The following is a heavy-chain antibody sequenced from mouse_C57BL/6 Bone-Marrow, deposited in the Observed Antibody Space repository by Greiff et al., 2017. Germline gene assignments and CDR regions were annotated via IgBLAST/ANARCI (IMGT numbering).Heavy chain of an antibody. CDR2: IDPSDSET. CDR3: TRSPF. Sequence: QSQPQQPGAELLRPGPSVKFSCQPSGFTFTSSWMPWLKQRPIQGLEWIGNIDPSDSETHYNRKFKDKATLTVDKSSSTAYMQLNGLTSEYSAVYDCTRSPFWGQGTLVTVSA. CDR1: GFTFTSSW. V-gene: IGHV1-52*01. J-gene: IGHJ3*01.